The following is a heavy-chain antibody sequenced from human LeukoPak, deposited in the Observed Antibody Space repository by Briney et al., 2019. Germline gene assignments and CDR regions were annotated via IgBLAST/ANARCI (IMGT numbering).Heavy chain of an antibody. Sequence: PAETDSLTCSVSTDSITNYYWNWIRQPPGKRLEWIGYIHYSGSIDYNPSLKSRLTISLDTSKNQFSLKLTSVTAADTAVYYCARAGVGHTYMVTMQFWGQGNHVTVPS. CDR3: ARAGVGHTYMVTMQF. D-gene: IGHD4-23*01. V-gene: IGHV4-59*01. CDR1: TDSITNYY. CDR2: IHYSGSI. J-gene: IGHJ1*01.